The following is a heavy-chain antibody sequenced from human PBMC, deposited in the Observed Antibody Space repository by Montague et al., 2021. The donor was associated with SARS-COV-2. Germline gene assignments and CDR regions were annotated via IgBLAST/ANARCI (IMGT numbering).Heavy chain of an antibody. CDR3: ARSPHIAGSGWSYYFDN. CDR2: LYYSGST. V-gene: IGHV4-39*07. D-gene: IGHD6-19*01. CDR1: GGSVRSTSYY. J-gene: IGHJ4*02. Sequence: SETRSLTCLVSGGSVRSTSYYWGWIRQAPGKGLEWLGSLYYSGSTYYNPSLKSRVTMSVDRSTNQFSLRLNSVTAADSAVYYCARSPHIAGSGWSYYFDNWGQGTLVTVSA.